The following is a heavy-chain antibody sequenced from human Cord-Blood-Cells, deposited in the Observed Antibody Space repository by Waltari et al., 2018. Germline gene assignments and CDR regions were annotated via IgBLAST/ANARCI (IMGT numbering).Heavy chain of an antibody. J-gene: IGHJ4*02. CDR2: INHSGST. D-gene: IGHD3-10*01. CDR1: GASFSGYY. Sequence: QVQLQQWGAGLLKPSETLSLTCAVDGASFSGYYWSCIRQPPGKGLEWIGEINHSGSTNYNPSLKSRVTISVDTSKNQFSLKLSSVTAADTAVYYCARGLGFGELFFDYWGQGTLVTVSS. V-gene: IGHV4-34*01. CDR3: ARGLGFGELFFDY.